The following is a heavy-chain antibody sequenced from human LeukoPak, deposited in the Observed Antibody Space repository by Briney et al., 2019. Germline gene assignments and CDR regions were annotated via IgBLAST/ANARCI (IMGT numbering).Heavy chain of an antibody. V-gene: IGHV3-53*01. CDR2: IYSGGNT. D-gene: IGHD4-17*01. Sequence: GESLRLSCTVSGFTVSSNSMSWVRQAPGKGLEWVSFIYSGGNTHYSDSVKGRFTISRDNSKNTLYLQMNSLRAEDTAVYYCARRAGEYSHPYDYWGQGTLVTVSS. CDR3: ARRAGEYSHPYDY. CDR1: GFTVSSNS. J-gene: IGHJ4*02.